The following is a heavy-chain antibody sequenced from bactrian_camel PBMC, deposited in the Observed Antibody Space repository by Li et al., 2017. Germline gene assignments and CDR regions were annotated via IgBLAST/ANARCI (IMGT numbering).Heavy chain of an antibody. Sequence: QLVESGGGSVQAGGSLSLSCAVAGDNFMHVPMGWFRQVPGKEREGVAAIDSDGSTSYADSVKGRFTISRDNAKNTMYLQMNSLKTEDTAVYYCATGGFWSLFNYWGQGTQVTVS. D-gene: IGHD2*01. CDR2: IDSDGST. CDR3: ATGGFWSLFNY. J-gene: IGHJ4*01. CDR1: GDNFMHVP. V-gene: IGHV3S53*01.